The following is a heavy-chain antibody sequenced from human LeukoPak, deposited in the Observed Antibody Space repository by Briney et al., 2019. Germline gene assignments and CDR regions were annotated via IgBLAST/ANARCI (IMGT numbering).Heavy chain of an antibody. V-gene: IGHV4-34*01. CDR2: VNHRGST. CDR3: AREIIVARGAFDI. Sequence: PSETLSLICAVYGGSLSGYYWSWFRQPPGKGREWIGEVNHRGSTNYNPSLKSRVTISVDTSKNQFSLKLSSVTAADTAVYYCAREIIVARGAFDIWGKGTMVTVSS. CDR1: GGSLSGYY. D-gene: IGHD5-12*01. J-gene: IGHJ3*02.